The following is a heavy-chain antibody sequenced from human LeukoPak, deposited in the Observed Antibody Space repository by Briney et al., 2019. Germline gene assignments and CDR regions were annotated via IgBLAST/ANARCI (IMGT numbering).Heavy chain of an antibody. V-gene: IGHV1-18*01. CDR2: IGAYNGNT. CDR3: ARGPHLNPIAVAGNPWIDY. D-gene: IGHD6-19*01. CDR1: GYTFTSYG. Sequence: ASVMVSCKASGYTFTSYGISWVRQAPGQGLEWMGWIGAYNGNTNYAQKLQGRVTMTTDTSTSTAYMELRSLRSDDTAVYYCARGPHLNPIAVAGNPWIDYWGQGTLVTVSS. J-gene: IGHJ4*02.